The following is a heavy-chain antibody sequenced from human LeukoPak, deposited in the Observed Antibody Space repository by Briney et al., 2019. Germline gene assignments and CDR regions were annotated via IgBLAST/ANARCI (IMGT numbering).Heavy chain of an antibody. J-gene: IGHJ3*02. CDR3: ARAGYDSNPMQPDAFDI. Sequence: GGSLRLSCAASGFTFSSYDMHWVRQATGKGLEWVSAIGTAGDTYYPGSVKGRFTISRENAKNSLYLQMNSLRAGDTAVYYCARAGYDSNPMQPDAFDIWGQGTMVTVPS. CDR1: GFTFSSYD. V-gene: IGHV3-13*01. D-gene: IGHD3-22*01. CDR2: IGTAGDT.